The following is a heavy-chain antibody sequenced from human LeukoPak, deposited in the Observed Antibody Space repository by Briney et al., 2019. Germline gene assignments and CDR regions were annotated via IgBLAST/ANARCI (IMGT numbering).Heavy chain of an antibody. Sequence: ASVKVSCKASGYPFASYGISWVRQAPGQGLEWMGWISAYKGNTNYAQKLQGRVTMTTDTSTSTVYMELRSLRSDDTAVYYCARDESTVTTSGAHWGQGTLVTVSS. CDR1: GYPFASYG. D-gene: IGHD4-17*01. V-gene: IGHV1-18*01. CDR2: ISAYKGNT. J-gene: IGHJ4*02. CDR3: ARDESTVTTSGAH.